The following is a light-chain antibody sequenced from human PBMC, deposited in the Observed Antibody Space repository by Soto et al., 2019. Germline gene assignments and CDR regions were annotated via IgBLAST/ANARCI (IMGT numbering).Light chain of an antibody. CDR1: QSVTSSY. J-gene: IGKJ2*01. CDR2: GAS. V-gene: IGKV3-20*01. CDR3: QQYGSAPYT. Sequence: ENVLTQSPGTLSLSPGERATLSCRASQSVTSSYLAWYQRKPGQAPRLLIYGASYRATGITDRFRRSGSGTDFTLTISRLEPEDFAVYGCQQYGSAPYTFGQGTKLEIK.